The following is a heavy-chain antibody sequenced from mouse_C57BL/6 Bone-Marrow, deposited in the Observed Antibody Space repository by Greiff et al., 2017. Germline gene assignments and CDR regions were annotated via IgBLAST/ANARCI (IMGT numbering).Heavy chain of an antibody. V-gene: IGHV1-26*01. J-gene: IGHJ4*01. CDR2: INPNNGGT. Sequence: EVQLQQSGPELVKPGASVKISCKASGYTFTDYYMNWVKQSHGKRLEWIGDINPNNGGTSYNQKFKGKATLTVDKSSSTAYMQRRSLTSEDSAVYYGERVGYAEAMDDWGQGTSVTVAS. CDR3: ERVGYAEAMDD. D-gene: IGHD2-2*01. CDR1: GYTFTDYY.